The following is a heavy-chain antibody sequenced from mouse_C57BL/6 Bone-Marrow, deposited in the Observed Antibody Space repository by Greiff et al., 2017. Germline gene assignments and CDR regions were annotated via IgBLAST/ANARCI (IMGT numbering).Heavy chain of an antibody. CDR2: IYPGNGDT. CDR1: GYTFTSSN. J-gene: IGHJ4*01. CDR3: ARFKIRNWDLYYYAMDY. Sequence: QVQLQQSGAELVRPGASVKMSCKASGYTFTSSNMHWVKQTPRQGLEWIGAIYPGNGDTSYNQKFKGKATLTVDKSSSTAYMQLSSLTSEDSAVYFCARFKIRNWDLYYYAMDYWGQGTSGTVSS. V-gene: IGHV1-12*01. D-gene: IGHD4-1*01.